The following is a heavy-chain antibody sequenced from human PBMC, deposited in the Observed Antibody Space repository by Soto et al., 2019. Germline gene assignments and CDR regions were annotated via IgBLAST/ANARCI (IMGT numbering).Heavy chain of an antibody. D-gene: IGHD1-26*01. CDR2: ISGSGTST. V-gene: IGHV3-23*01. Sequence: GGSLRLSCTASGITFSSRAMSWVRQAPGKGLEWVSAISGSGTSTYYADSVKGRFTISRGNSKNTLYLQMNTLRAEDTAVYSCAQGPTTFSGSHNYYYGMDVWGPGTTVTVSS. J-gene: IGHJ6*02. CDR3: AQGPTTFSGSHNYYYGMDV. CDR1: GITFSSRA.